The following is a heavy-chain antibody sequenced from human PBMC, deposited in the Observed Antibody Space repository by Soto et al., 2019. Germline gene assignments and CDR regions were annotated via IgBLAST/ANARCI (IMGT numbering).Heavy chain of an antibody. V-gene: IGHV3-30*18. CDR1: GFSLSKYG. D-gene: IGHD3-16*01. CDR3: AKELRETGGYYFDC. CDR2: MSDDGSKK. J-gene: IGHJ4*02. Sequence: QVQLVESGGGVVQPGRSLRLSCAASGFSLSKYGMHWVRQAPGKGLEWVAEMSDDGSKKYYGDSVKGRFTISRDNSKNTLYLLMDSLRPEDTAMYYCAKELRETGGYYFDCGGLGTLVTVSS.